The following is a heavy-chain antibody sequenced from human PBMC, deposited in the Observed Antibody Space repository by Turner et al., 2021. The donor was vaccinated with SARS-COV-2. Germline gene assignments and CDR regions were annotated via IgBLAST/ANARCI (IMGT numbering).Heavy chain of an antibody. Sequence: QLQLQESGPGLVKPSETLSLTCTVSGGSISSSNYYWGWIRQPPGKGLEWSGSIYYSGSTYYNPSLKSRVTISVDTSKNQFSLKLSSVTAADTAVYYCARLLNPGSYYYYYGMDVWGQGTTVTVSS. J-gene: IGHJ6*02. CDR2: IYYSGST. D-gene: IGHD3-10*01. CDR1: GGSISSSNYY. CDR3: ARLLNPGSYYYYYGMDV. V-gene: IGHV4-39*01.